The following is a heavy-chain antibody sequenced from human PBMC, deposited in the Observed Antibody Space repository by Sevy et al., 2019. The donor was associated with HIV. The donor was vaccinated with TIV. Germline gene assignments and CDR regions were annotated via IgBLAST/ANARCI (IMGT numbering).Heavy chain of an antibody. D-gene: IGHD3-10*01. V-gene: IGHV3-23*01. CDR2: ISGSGGST. J-gene: IGHJ4*02. CDR1: GFTFSSYA. CDR3: AKEYVTMVRGVIITPYFDY. Sequence: GGSLRLSCAASGFTFSSYAMSWVRQAPGKGLEWVSAISGSGGSTYYADSVKGRFTISRENSKNTLYLEMNSLRAEDTALYYGAKEYVTMVRGVIITPYFDYWGQGTLVTVSS.